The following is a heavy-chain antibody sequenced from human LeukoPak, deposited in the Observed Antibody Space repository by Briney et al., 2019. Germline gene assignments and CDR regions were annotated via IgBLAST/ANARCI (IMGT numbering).Heavy chain of an antibody. CDR1: GFSFTSYE. CDR2: ISYDAKNK. D-gene: IGHD4-17*01. CDR3: ARASFTYGDYGDNWFDP. J-gene: IGHJ5*02. V-gene: IGHV3-30*04. Sequence: GGSLRLSCAASGFSFTSYEMHWVRQAPGKGLEWVAVISYDAKNKNYADSVKGRFTISRDNFMNMLYLQMNSLRVEDTAVYYRARASFTYGDYGDNWFDPWGQGTLVTVSS.